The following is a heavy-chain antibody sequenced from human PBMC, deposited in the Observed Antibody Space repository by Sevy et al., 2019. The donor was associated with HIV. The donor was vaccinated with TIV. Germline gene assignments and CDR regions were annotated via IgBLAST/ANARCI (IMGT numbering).Heavy chain of an antibody. D-gene: IGHD5-18*01. J-gene: IGHJ4*02. V-gene: IGHV4-61*01. CDR3: ARDGNRAMFYFDQ. Sequence: SETLSLTCTISGGSVSSGTYHWSWIRQPPGKGLEWIGYISYSGSTKYNPSLMGRVTISGDTSSNQFFLKLSSVTAADTAVYYCARDGNRAMFYFDQWGQGTLDTVSS. CDR2: ISYSGST. CDR1: GGSVSSGTYH.